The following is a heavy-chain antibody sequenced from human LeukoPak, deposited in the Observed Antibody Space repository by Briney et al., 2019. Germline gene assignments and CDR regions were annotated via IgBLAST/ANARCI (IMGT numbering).Heavy chain of an antibody. D-gene: IGHD2-15*01. Sequence: AGGSLRLSCAASGFTFSSYSMSWVRQPPGKGLEWIGEINHSGSTNYNPSLKSRVTISVDTSKNQFSLKLSSVTAAGTAVYYCARGAGGYCSGGSCDGFGYWGQGTLVTVSS. CDR1: GFTFSSYS. J-gene: IGHJ4*02. V-gene: IGHV4-34*01. CDR2: INHSGST. CDR3: ARGAGGYCSGGSCDGFGY.